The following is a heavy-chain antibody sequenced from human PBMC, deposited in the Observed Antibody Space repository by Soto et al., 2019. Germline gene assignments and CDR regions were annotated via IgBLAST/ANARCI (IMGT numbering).Heavy chain of an antibody. J-gene: IGHJ4*02. V-gene: IGHV3-23*01. CDR3: AKENGYSSSWFEFDY. D-gene: IGHD6-13*01. CDR2: ISGSGGST. CDR1: GFTFSSYA. Sequence: GGSLRLSCAASGFTFSSYAMSWVRQAPGKGLEWVSAISGSGGSTYYADSVKGRFTISRDNSKNTLYLQMNSLRAEDTAVYFCAKENGYSSSWFEFDYWGQGTLVTVSS.